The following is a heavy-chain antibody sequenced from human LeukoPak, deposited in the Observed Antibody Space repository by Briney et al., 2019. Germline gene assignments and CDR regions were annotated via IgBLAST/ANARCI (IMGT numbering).Heavy chain of an antibody. J-gene: IGHJ3*02. D-gene: IGHD3-22*01. V-gene: IGHV3-21*01. CDR2: ISSSSSYI. CDR1: GFTFSSYS. CDR3: ARDGYYYDSSGYYQEAFDI. Sequence: GESLKISCAASGFTFSSYSMNWVRQAPGKGLEWVSSISSSSSYIYYADSVKGRFTISRDNAKNSLYLQMNSLRAEDTAVYYCARDGYYYDSSGYYQEAFDIWGQGTMVTVSS.